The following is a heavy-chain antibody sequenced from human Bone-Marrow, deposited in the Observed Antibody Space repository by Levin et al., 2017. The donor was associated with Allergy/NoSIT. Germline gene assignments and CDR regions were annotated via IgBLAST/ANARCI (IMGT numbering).Heavy chain of an antibody. Sequence: GESLKISCAASGFTFSSYAMHWVRQAPGKGLEWVAVISYDGSNKYYADSVKGRFTISRDNSKNTLYLQMNSLRAEDTAVYYCARMGCSGGSCYYAYWGQGTLVTVSS. V-gene: IGHV3-30-3*01. D-gene: IGHD2-15*01. CDR3: ARMGCSGGSCYYAY. CDR1: GFTFSSYA. J-gene: IGHJ4*02. CDR2: ISYDGSNK.